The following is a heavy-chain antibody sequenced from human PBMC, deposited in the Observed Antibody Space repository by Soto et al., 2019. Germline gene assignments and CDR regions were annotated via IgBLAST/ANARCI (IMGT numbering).Heavy chain of an antibody. Sequence: QVQLQESGPGLVKPSQTLSLTCTVSGGSISSGGYYWSWIRQHPGKGLEWIGYIYYSGSTYYNPSLKSRVTVSVDTSKDQFSLKLSSVTAADTAVYYCAREAAGILNWFDPWGQGTLVTVSS. CDR3: AREAAGILNWFDP. CDR2: IYYSGST. CDR1: GGSISSGGYY. J-gene: IGHJ5*02. V-gene: IGHV4-31*03. D-gene: IGHD6-25*01.